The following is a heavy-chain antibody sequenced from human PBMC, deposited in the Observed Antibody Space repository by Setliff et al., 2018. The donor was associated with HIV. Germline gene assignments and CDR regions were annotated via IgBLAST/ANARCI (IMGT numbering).Heavy chain of an antibody. V-gene: IGHV3-21*05. D-gene: IGHD3-22*01. J-gene: IGHJ4*02. CDR3: AKDVEWFPVPDRSGYMDY. Sequence: PGGSLRLSCAASGFIFNTYEMNWVRQVPGKGLEWVSYISSSGTYIHYADSVKGRFTISRDNAKNSLYLQMNNLRLEDTAVYYCAKDVEWFPVPDRSGYMDYWGQGTLVTVSS. CDR2: ISSSGTYI. CDR1: GFIFNTYE.